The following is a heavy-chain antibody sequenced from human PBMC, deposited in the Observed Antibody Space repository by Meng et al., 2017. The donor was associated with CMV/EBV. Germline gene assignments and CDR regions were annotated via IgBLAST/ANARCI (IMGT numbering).Heavy chain of an antibody. V-gene: IGHV3-74*01. CDR3: ARETQKWELNLYFDY. CDR1: GFTFSSYW. D-gene: IGHD1-26*01. J-gene: IGHJ4*02. Sequence: GESLKISCAASGFTFSSYWMHWVRQAPGKGLVWVSRINSDGSSTSYADSVKGRFTISRDNAKNTLYLQMNSLRAEDTAVYYCARETQKWELNLYFDYWGQGTLVTAPQ. CDR2: INSDGSST.